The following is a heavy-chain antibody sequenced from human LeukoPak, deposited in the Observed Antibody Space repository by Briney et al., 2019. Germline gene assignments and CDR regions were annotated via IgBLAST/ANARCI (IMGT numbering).Heavy chain of an antibody. CDR2: IIPIFGTA. CDR3: ARAGIYGSGSYSLDY. V-gene: IGHV1-69*06. J-gene: IGHJ4*02. Sequence: SVKVSCKASGGTFSSYAISWVRQAPGQGLEWMGGIIPIFGTANYAQKFQGRVTITADKSTSTAYMELSSLRSEDTAVYYCARAGIYGSGSYSLDYWGQGTLVTVSS. D-gene: IGHD3-10*01. CDR1: GGTFSSYA.